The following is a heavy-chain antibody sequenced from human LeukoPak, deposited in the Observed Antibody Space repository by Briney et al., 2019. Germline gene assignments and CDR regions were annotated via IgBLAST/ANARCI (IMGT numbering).Heavy chain of an antibody. V-gene: IGHV1-69*13. J-gene: IGHJ6*02. CDR3: ATLRYFDWLSDMEPDYYYYYGMDV. CDR2: IIPIFGTA. CDR1: GYTFTSYD. D-gene: IGHD3-9*01. Sequence: ASVKVSCKASGYTFTSYDINWVRQAPGQGLEWMGGIIPIFGTANYAQKFQGRVTITADESTSTAYMELSSLRSEDTAVYYCATLRYFDWLSDMEPDYYYYYGMDVWGQGTTVTVSS.